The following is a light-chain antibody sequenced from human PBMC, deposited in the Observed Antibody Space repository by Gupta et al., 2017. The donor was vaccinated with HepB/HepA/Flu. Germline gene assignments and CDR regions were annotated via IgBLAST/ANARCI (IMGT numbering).Light chain of an antibody. CDR3: QQRCTWPLT. CDR1: QSVSSY. Sequence: EIVLTQSPATLSLSPGERATLSCRASQSVSSYLAWYQQKPGQAPRLLIYDASNRATGLPARFTGSASSTEFTLTISSLDPQPLAVHFCQQRCTWPLTFGGGIKAG. CDR2: DAS. J-gene: IGKJ4*01. V-gene: IGKV3-11*01.